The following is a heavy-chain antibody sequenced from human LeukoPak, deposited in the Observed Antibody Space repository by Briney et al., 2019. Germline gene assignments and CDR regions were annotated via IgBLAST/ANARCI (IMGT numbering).Heavy chain of an antibody. CDR2: KWYDGSNK. V-gene: IGHV3-33*01. J-gene: IGHJ4*02. CDR1: GFTFSSYG. CDR3: ARDLSTHYYFDY. Sequence: TGGSLRLSCAASGFTFSSYGMHWVRQAPGKGLEWVAVKWYDGSNKYYADSVKGRFTISRDNSKNTLYLQMNSLRAEDTAVYYCARDLSTHYYFDYWGQGTLVTVS.